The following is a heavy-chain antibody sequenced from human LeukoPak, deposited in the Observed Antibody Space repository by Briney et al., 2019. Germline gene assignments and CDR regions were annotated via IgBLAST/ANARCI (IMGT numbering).Heavy chain of an antibody. CDR1: GYTFTSYG. Sequence: SVKVSCKASGYTFTSYGISWVRQAPGQGLEWMGGIIPIFGTANYAQKFQGRVTITTDESTSTAYMELSSLRSEDTAVYYCARVPRDTAMVFPYYYYYYMDVWGKGTTVTVSS. J-gene: IGHJ6*03. V-gene: IGHV1-69*05. CDR2: IIPIFGTA. CDR3: ARVPRDTAMVFPYYYYYYMDV. D-gene: IGHD5-18*01.